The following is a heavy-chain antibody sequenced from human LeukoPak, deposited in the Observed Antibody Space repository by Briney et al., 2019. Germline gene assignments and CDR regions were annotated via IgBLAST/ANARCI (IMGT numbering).Heavy chain of an antibody. J-gene: IGHJ4*02. V-gene: IGHV1-2*02. CDR3: ARAISGWGNSEFDY. Sequence: ASVKVSCKASRYTFTGYYMHWVRQAPGQGLEWMGWINPNSGGTNYAQTFQGRVTMTRDTSISTAYMELSRLRSDDTAVYYCARAISGWGNSEFDYWGQGTLVTVSS. D-gene: IGHD6-19*01. CDR1: RYTFTGYY. CDR2: INPNSGGT.